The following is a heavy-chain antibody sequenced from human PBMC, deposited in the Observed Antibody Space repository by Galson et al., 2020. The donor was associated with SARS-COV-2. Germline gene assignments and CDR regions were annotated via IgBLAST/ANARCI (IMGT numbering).Heavy chain of an antibody. J-gene: IGHJ4*02. CDR1: GGSLTSGAHY. D-gene: IGHD1-1*01. CDR3: ARRYYNYYVDY. V-gene: IGHV4-31*03. Sequence: SETLSPTCTLSGGSLTSGAHYWSWTRQNPGKGLEWIGYIYYSGSTYYNPSLKSRVTMPVDTSKSQFSLKLSSVTAADTAVYYGARRYYNYYVDYWGQGTLVTVSS. CDR2: IYYSGST.